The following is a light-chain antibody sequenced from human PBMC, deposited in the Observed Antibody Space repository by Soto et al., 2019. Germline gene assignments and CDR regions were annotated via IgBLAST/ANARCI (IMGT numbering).Light chain of an antibody. Sequence: EIVFAQSPGTLSLSPGESATLSCGASRSVSSSYLAWYQQKPGLAPRLLIYDASSRATGIPDRFSGSGSGTDFTLTISRLEPEDFAVYYCQQYGSSPITFGQGTRLEIK. V-gene: IGKV3D-20*01. CDR1: RSVSSSY. CDR3: QQYGSSPIT. CDR2: DAS. J-gene: IGKJ5*01.